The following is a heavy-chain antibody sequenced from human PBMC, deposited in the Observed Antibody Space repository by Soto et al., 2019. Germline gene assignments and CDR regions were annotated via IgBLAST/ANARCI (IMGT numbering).Heavy chain of an antibody. J-gene: IGHJ4*02. CDR1: GDSINSDKYY. CDR2: IYYRGNT. CDR3: ARLEGLATISYYFDF. Sequence: QLQESGPGLVKPSETLSLTCSVSGDSINSDKYYWGWIRQPPGKGLEWIGSIYYRGNTYYNPSLQNRVTIPLDKSKSQFSLRLNSVTAADSAVYFCARLEGLATISYYFDFWGQGAQVTVSS. D-gene: IGHD3-9*01. V-gene: IGHV4-39*01.